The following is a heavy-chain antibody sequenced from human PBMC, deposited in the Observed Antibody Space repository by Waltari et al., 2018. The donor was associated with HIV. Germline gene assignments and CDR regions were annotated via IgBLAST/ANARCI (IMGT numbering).Heavy chain of an antibody. Sequence: QVQLVESGGGVVQPGGSLRLSCAASGLPFSSYGMHWVRQAPGKGLEWVAFIRYDGSNKYYADSVKGRFTISRDNSKNTLYLQMNSLRAEDTAVYYCAKIPRDGYNNWGQGTLVTVSS. CDR3: AKIPRDGYNN. CDR2: IRYDGSNK. V-gene: IGHV3-30*02. D-gene: IGHD5-12*01. CDR1: GLPFSSYG. J-gene: IGHJ4*02.